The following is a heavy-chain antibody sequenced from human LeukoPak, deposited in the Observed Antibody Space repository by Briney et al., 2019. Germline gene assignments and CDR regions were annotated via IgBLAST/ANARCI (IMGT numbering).Heavy chain of an antibody. J-gene: IGHJ4*02. CDR3: AKGLDFDWLEALSELDY. CDR1: GFTFSSYG. D-gene: IGHD3-9*01. V-gene: IGHV3-30*18. Sequence: GGSLRLSCAASGFTFSSYGMHWVRQAPGKGLERVAIISYDGSNKYYADSVKGRFTISRDNSKNTLYLQMNSLRAEDTAVYYCAKGLDFDWLEALSELDYWGQGTLVTVSS. CDR2: ISYDGSNK.